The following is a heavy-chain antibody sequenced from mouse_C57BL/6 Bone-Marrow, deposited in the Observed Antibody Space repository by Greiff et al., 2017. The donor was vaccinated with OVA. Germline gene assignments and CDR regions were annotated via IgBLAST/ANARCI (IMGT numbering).Heavy chain of an antibody. CDR1: GFTFSNYW. V-gene: IGHV6-3*01. CDR3: TAKTVVAPYYYAMDY. J-gene: IGHJ4*01. CDR2: IRLKSDNYAT. Sequence: DVKLVESGGGLVQPGGSMKLSCVASGFTFSNYWMNWVRQSPEKGLEWVAQIRLKSDNYATHYAESVKGRFTISRDDSKSSVYLQMNNLRAEDTGIYYCTAKTVVAPYYYAMDYWGQGTSVTVSS. D-gene: IGHD1-1*01.